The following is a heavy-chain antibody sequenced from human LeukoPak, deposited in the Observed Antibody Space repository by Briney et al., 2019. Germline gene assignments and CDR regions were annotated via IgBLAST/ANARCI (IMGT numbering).Heavy chain of an antibody. Sequence: ASVKVSCKASGYTFTSYDINWVRQATGQGLEWMGWMNPNSGNTGYAQKFQGRVTMTRSTSISTAYMGLSSLRSEDTAVYYCATRGGRYSSSGQYYYYYMDVWGKGTTVTVSS. D-gene: IGHD6-6*01. CDR1: GYTFTSYD. V-gene: IGHV1-8*01. CDR3: ATRGGRYSSSGQYYYYYMDV. J-gene: IGHJ6*03. CDR2: MNPNSGNT.